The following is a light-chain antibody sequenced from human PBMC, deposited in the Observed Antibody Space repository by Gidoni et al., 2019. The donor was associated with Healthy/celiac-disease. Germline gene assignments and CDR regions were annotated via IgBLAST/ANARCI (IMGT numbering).Light chain of an antibody. Sequence: EIVFTQSPATLSLSPGERATLSCRDSQSVSSYLAWYQQKPGQAPRLLIYDASNRATGSPARFSGSGSGTDFTLTISSLEPEDFAVYYCQQRSNWYTFGQGTKLEIK. CDR1: QSVSSY. CDR2: DAS. CDR3: QQRSNWYT. V-gene: IGKV3-11*01. J-gene: IGKJ2*01.